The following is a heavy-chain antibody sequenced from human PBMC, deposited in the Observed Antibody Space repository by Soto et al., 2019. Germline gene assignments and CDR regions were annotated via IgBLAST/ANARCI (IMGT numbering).Heavy chain of an antibody. J-gene: IGHJ4*02. CDR2: ISWNSGTL. V-gene: IGHV3-9*01. CDR1: GFTFDDYA. Sequence: EVHLVESGGGLVQPGRSLRLSCAASGFTFDDYAMHWVRQAPGKGLEWVSGISWNSGTLGYADSVKGRFTISRDNAKKSLYLQMNSLRAEDTALYYCVKALGEYSGNSLNYWGQGTRVTVSS. D-gene: IGHD1-26*01. CDR3: VKALGEYSGNSLNY.